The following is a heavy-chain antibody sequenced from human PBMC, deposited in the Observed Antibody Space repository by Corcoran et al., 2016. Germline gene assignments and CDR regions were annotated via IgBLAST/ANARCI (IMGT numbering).Heavy chain of an antibody. CDR3: VRDAEDSGDDHVDY. D-gene: IGHD5-12*01. V-gene: IGHV3-21*01. Sequence: EVQLVESGGGLVKPGGSLRLSCAASGFTFSSYSMNWVRQAPGKGLEWVSSISSSSSYIYYADSVKGRFTISRDNAKNSLYLQMNSLRAEDTAVYYCVRDAEDSGDDHVDYWGQGTLVTVSS. J-gene: IGHJ4*02. CDR1: GFTFSSYS. CDR2: ISSSSSYI.